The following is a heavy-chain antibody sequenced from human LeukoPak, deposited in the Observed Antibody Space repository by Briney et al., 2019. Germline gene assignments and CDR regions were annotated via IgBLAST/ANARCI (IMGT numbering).Heavy chain of an antibody. J-gene: IGHJ4*02. V-gene: IGHV3-30*02. D-gene: IGHD2-2*01. CDR3: ANMNIVVVPAAMPNY. Sequence: GGSLRLSCAASGFTFSSYGMHWVRQAPGKGLEWVAFIRYDGSNKYYADSVKGRFTISRDNSKNTLYLQMNSLRAEDTAVYYCANMNIVVVPAAMPNYWGQGTLVTVSS. CDR1: GFTFSSYG. CDR2: IRYDGSNK.